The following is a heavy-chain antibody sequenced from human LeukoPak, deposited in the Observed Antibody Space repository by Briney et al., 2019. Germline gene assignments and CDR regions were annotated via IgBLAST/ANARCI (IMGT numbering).Heavy chain of an antibody. V-gene: IGHV1-2*02. CDR2: INPDSGGG. Sequence: ASVKVSCKASGYPFTGHYIHWLRQAPGQRPEYMGWINPDSGGGFEPNNFQGRVTMTRDTFINTLYLELSRLRPDDTAVYYCAREYFGRSTSYSSFFAYWGQGTLVTVSS. D-gene: IGHD2-21*01. CDR1: GYPFTGHY. J-gene: IGHJ4*02. CDR3: AREYFGRSTSYSSFFAY.